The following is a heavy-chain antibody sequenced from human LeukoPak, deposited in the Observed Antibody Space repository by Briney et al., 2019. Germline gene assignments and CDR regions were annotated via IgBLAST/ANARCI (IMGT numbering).Heavy chain of an antibody. V-gene: IGHV1-46*01. CDR1: GYTLTSYY. J-gene: IGHJ3*02. Sequence: ASVKVSCKASGYTLTSYYMHWVRQAPGQGLEWMGIINPSGGSTSYAQKFQGRVTMTRDTSISTAYMELSRLRSDDTAVYYCARAGVVADAFDIWGQGTMVTVSS. D-gene: IGHD3-10*01. CDR2: INPSGGST. CDR3: ARAGVVADAFDI.